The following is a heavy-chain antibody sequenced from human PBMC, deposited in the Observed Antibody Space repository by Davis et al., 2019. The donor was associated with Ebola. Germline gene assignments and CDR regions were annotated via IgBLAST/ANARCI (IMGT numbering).Heavy chain of an antibody. J-gene: IGHJ6*03. CDR3: ARDLEDRDGDSWSYYYYYMDV. Sequence: ASVKVSCKASGYTFTGYYMHWVRQAPGQGLEWMGWINPNSGGTDYAQKFQGRVTMTRDTSINTAYMELSRLRSDDTAVYYCARDLEDRDGDSWSYYYYYMDVWGKGTTVTVSS. CDR2: INPNSGGT. V-gene: IGHV1-2*02. CDR1: GYTFTGYY. D-gene: IGHD6-13*01.